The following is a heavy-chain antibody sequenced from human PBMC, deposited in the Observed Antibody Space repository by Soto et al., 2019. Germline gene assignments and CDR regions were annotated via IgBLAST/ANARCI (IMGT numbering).Heavy chain of an antibody. Sequence: AETLSLTCTVSGDSISSSTYHWGWIRQPPGKGLEWIGSIYYSGSSYYNPALKRRVTISVDMSKTQFSLNLNSVADADTAFYYCARHGGDSYGGVSSWGQGTLVTVSS. J-gene: IGHJ4*02. CDR2: IYYSGSS. CDR1: GDSISSSTYH. D-gene: IGHD5-18*01. CDR3: ARHGGDSYGGVSS. V-gene: IGHV4-39*01.